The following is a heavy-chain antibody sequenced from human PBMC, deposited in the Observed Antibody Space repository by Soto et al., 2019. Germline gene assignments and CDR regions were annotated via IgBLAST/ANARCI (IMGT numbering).Heavy chain of an antibody. Sequence: GGSLRLSCAASGFTFSSYAMSWVRQAPGKGLEWVSAISGSGGSTYYADSVKGRFTISRDNSKNTLYLQMNSLRAEDTAVYYCAKDRSDFWSGYYIQKPLGFDYWGQGTLVTVSS. CDR2: ISGSGGST. D-gene: IGHD3-3*01. CDR3: AKDRSDFWSGYYIQKPLGFDY. CDR1: GFTFSSYA. V-gene: IGHV3-23*01. J-gene: IGHJ4*02.